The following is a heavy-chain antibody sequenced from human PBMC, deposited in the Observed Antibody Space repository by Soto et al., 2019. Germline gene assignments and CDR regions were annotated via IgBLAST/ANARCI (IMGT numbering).Heavy chain of an antibody. CDR1: GFTFSTSA. J-gene: IGHJ4*02. CDR2: IYSGGST. CDR3: ARDPGSIAVAGTI. V-gene: IGHV3-53*01. D-gene: IGHD6-19*01. Sequence: GGSLRLSCAASGFTFSTSAMHLVRQAPGKGLEWVSVIYSGGSTHYADSVEGRFTISRDISKNTLYLQMNSLRAEDTAVYYCARDPGSIAVAGTIWGQGTLVTVSS.